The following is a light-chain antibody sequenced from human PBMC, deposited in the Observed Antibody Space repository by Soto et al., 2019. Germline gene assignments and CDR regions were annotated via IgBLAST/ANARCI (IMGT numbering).Light chain of an antibody. V-gene: IGKV1-33*01. J-gene: IGKJ3*01. Sequence: DIQMTQSPLYLSASIGDRVTITCQASHDIGNYLNWYQQKPGKAPNLVIYGAFNLETWVPSRFSGGGSGSDCTFTISRLRPEDIATYYCQHSDHFPLFGPGTKVHF. CDR3: QHSDHFPL. CDR1: HDIGNY. CDR2: GAF.